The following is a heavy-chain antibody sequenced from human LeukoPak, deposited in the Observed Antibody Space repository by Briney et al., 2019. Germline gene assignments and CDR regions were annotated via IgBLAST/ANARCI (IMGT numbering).Heavy chain of an antibody. CDR2: ICGSGGST. V-gene: IGHV3-23*01. D-gene: IGHD4-17*01. Sequence: PGGSLRLSCAASVVTFSSDAMSCGRGAPGKGREWVSAICGSGGSTYCAASVKGRFTIYSDNSKNTLYLPMTSLRAEDTAVYYCAQDRHDYGVAWGQGTLVTVSS. CDR3: AQDRHDYGVA. CDR1: VVTFSSDA. J-gene: IGHJ4*02.